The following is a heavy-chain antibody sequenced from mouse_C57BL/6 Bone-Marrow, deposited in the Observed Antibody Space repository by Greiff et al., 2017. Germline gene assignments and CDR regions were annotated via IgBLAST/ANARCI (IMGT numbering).Heavy chain of an antibody. CDR2: IYPRDGST. V-gene: IGHV1-78*01. D-gene: IGHD2-4*01. CDR3: TRRKDDYGDFDY. Sequence: VQLQQSDAELVKPGASVKISCKVSGYTFTDHTIHWMKQRPEQGLEWIGYIYPRDGSTKYNEKFKGKATLTADKSSSTAYMQLSSLTNEDSAVYYCTRRKDDYGDFDYWGQGTTLTVSS. J-gene: IGHJ2*01. CDR1: GYTFTDHT.